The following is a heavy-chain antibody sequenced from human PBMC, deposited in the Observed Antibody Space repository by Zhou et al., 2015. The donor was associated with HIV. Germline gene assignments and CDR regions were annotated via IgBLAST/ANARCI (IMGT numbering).Heavy chain of an antibody. V-gene: IGHV1-69*06. D-gene: IGHD3-22*01. CDR3: ARAGGDYDFAFDV. Sequence: QVLLVQSGAEVKKPGSSVKVSCEASGGTFSNYAVSWVRQAPGQGLEWMGAIIPMFGTVRYAQKFQGRVTLTADRSTNTAYMEMRSLRSEDTAVYYCARAGGDYDFAFDVWGQGTRVIVSS. J-gene: IGHJ3*01. CDR1: GGTFSNYA. CDR2: IIPMFGTV.